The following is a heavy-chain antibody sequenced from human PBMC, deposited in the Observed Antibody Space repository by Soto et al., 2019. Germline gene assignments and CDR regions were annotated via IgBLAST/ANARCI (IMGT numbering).Heavy chain of an antibody. D-gene: IGHD5-12*01. CDR2: VFYSGST. CDR3: ARIKRGYSYGSIIDF. V-gene: IGHV4-59*01. CDR1: GGSIRDYY. J-gene: IGHJ4*02. Sequence: PSETLSLTCTVSGGSIRDYYWSWIRQPPGKGLEWIGYVFYSGSTNYNPSLKSRVTISVDTPNNIFSLKLRSVTAADTAVYYCARIKRGYSYGSIIDFWGQGARVTVSS.